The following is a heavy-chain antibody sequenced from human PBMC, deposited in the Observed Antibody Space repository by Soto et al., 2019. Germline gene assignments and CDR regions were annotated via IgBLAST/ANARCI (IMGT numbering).Heavy chain of an antibody. D-gene: IGHD1-20*01. CDR1: GFIFTSFD. V-gene: IGHV3-48*03. CDR2: VSSNGFTI. Sequence: PGGSLRLSCAASGFIFTSFDMNWVRQAPGKGLEWVSSVSSNGFTIHYADSVKGRFTISRDDAKTSVYLDMSGLRDEDTAVYYCARDRPSNLRYYGMDVWGQGTTVTVSS. J-gene: IGHJ6*02. CDR3: ARDRPSNLRYYGMDV.